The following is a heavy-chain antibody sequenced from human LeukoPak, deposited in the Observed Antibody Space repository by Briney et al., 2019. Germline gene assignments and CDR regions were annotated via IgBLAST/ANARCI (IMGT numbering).Heavy chain of an antibody. Sequence: PSETLSLTCAVYGGSFSGYYWSWIRQPPGKGLEWIGEINHSGSTNYNPSLKSRVTISVDTSKNQFSLKLSSVTAADTAVYYCARELLQYDSSGSTLGYWGQGTLVTVSS. J-gene: IGHJ4*02. V-gene: IGHV4-34*01. CDR3: ARELLQYDSSGSTLGY. D-gene: IGHD3-22*01. CDR1: GGSFSGYY. CDR2: INHSGST.